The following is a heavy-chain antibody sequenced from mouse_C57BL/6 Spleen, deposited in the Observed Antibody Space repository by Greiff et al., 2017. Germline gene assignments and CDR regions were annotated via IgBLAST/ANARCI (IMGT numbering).Heavy chain of an antibody. V-gene: IGHV5-17*01. Sequence: EVKLVESGGGLVKPGGSLKLSCAASGFTFSDYGMHWVRQAPEKGLEWVAYISSGSSTIYYADTVKGRFTISRDNAKNTLFLQMTSLRSEDSAMYYCAREGLDYYAMDYWGQGTSVTVSS. J-gene: IGHJ4*01. CDR3: AREGLDYYAMDY. CDR1: GFTFSDYG. CDR2: ISSGSSTI.